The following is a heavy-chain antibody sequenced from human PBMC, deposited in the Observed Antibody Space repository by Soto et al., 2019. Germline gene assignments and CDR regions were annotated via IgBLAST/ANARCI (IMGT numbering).Heavy chain of an antibody. J-gene: IGHJ4*02. D-gene: IGHD3-10*01. Sequence: QVQLVESGGGVVQPGRSLRLSCAASGFTFSSYGMHWVRQAPGKGLEWVAVIWYDGSNKYYADSVKGRFTISRDNSKNTLYLQMNSLRAEDKAVYYCARGGSSGRGFDYWGQGTLVTVSS. CDR1: GFTFSSYG. CDR3: ARGGSSGRGFDY. CDR2: IWYDGSNK. V-gene: IGHV3-33*01.